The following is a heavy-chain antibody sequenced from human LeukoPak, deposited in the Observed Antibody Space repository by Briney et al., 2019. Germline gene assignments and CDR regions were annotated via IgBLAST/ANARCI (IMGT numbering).Heavy chain of an antibody. Sequence: GSLRLSCVASGFSFSDYYMSWIRQAPGKGLEWIGYIYHGGSTYYNPSLKSRVTISVDTSKNQFSLKVNSVTAAGTAVYYCGIAPDYWGQGTLVTVSS. V-gene: IGHV4-34*08. D-gene: IGHD2-21*01. J-gene: IGHJ4*02. CDR1: GFSFSDYY. CDR3: GIAPDY. CDR2: IYHGGST.